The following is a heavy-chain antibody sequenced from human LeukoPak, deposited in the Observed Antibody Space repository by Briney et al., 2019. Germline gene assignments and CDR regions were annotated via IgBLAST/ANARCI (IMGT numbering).Heavy chain of an antibody. CDR1: GFTFSSYS. CDR3: ARDQSAGAQNWFDP. CDR2: VSSSSSYI. Sequence: GGSLRLSCAASGFTFSSYSMNWVRQAPGKGLEWVSSVSSSSSYIYYADSVKGRFTISRDNAKNSLYLQMNSLRAEDTAVYYCARDQSAGAQNWFDPWGQGTLVTVSS. D-gene: IGHD1-26*01. V-gene: IGHV3-21*01. J-gene: IGHJ5*02.